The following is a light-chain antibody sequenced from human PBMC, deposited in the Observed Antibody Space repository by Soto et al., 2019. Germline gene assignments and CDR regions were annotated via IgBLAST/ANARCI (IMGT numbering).Light chain of an antibody. V-gene: IGLV1-40*01. CDR1: SSNIGAGYD. J-gene: IGLJ1*01. CDR3: QSYDSSLSGV. CDR2: GNS. Sequence: QSVLTQPPSVSGAPGQRVTISCTGSSSNIGAGYDVHWYQQFPGTAPKLLIYGNSNRPSWVPDRFSGSKSGTSASLAITGLQAEDEADYYCQSYDSSLSGVFGSGTKVTVL.